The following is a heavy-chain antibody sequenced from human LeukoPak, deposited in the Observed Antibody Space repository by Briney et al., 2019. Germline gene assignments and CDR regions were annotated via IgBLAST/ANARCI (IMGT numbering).Heavy chain of an antibody. Sequence: GASVKVSCKASGYTITDYYIHWVRQAPGQGLEWMGWINPNSGGTNYAQKFEGRVTMTTDTSINTGDVELSSLTSDDTAVYFCARAHYLRLYFFDYWGQGTPVTVSS. V-gene: IGHV1-2*02. CDR3: ARAHYLRLYFFDY. CDR1: GYTITDYY. CDR2: INPNSGGT. J-gene: IGHJ4*02. D-gene: IGHD3-10*01.